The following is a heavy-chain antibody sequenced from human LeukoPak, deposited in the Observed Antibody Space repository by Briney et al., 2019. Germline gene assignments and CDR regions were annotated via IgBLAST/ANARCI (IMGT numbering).Heavy chain of an antibody. V-gene: IGHV4-59*08. J-gene: IGHJ4*02. CDR1: GGSISSYY. CDR3: ARHGFYIAALDY. CDR2: IYYSGST. D-gene: IGHD6-13*01. Sequence: SETQSLTCTVSGGSISSYYWSWIRQPPGKGLEWIGYIYYSGSTNYNPSLKSRVTISVDTSKNQFSLKLSSVTAADTAVYYCARHGFYIAALDYWGQGTLVTVSS.